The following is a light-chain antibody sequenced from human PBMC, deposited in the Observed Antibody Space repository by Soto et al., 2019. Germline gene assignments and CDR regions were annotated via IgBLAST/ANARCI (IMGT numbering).Light chain of an antibody. CDR2: GAS. V-gene: IGKV3-15*01. CDR3: QQYNNWPLT. J-gene: IGKJ4*01. Sequence: EIVLTQSPGTLSLSPGERATLSCRASQSVSSNLAWYHQKPGQAPRLLIYGASTRATGIPARFSGSGSGTEFTLTISSLQSEDFAVYYCQQYNNWPLTFGGGTKVDI. CDR1: QSVSSN.